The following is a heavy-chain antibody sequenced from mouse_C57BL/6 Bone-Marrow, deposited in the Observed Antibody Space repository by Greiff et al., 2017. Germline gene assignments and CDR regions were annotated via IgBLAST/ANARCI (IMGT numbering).Heavy chain of an antibody. CDR2: IHPNSGST. V-gene: IGHV1-64*01. D-gene: IGHD1-1*01. J-gene: IGHJ2*01. CDR3: ARGYYYGSSPY. CDR1: GYTFTSYW. Sequence: QVQLKQPGAELVKPGASVKLSCKASGYTFTSYWMHWVKQRPGQGLEWIGMIHPNSGSTNYNEKFKGKATLTVDKSSSTAYMQLSSLTSEDSAVYYCARGYYYGSSPYWGQGTTLTVSS.